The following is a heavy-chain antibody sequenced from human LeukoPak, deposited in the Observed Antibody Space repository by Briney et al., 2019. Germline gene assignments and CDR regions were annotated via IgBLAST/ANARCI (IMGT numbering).Heavy chain of an antibody. CDR2: INPSGGST. V-gene: IGHV1-46*01. CDR1: GYTFTSYY. D-gene: IGHD2-21*02. J-gene: IGHJ4*02. CDR3: ARDRIVVVTATSGSYDY. Sequence: RGASVKVSCKASGYTFTSYYMHWVRQAPGQGLEWMGIINPSGGSTSYAQKFQGRVTMTRDTSTSTVYMELSSLRSEDTAVYYCARDRIVVVTATSGSYDYWGQGTLVTVSS.